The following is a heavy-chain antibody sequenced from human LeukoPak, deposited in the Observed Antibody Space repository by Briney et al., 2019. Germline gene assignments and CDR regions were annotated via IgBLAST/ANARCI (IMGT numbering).Heavy chain of an antibody. Sequence: GSLRLSCAASGFTFDDYTMHWVRQAPGKGLEWVSLISWDGGSTYYADSVKGRFTISRDNSKNSLYLQMNSLRTEDTALYYCAKSKTAVTTGYLDYWGQGTLVTVSS. CDR3: AKSKTAVTTGYLDY. V-gene: IGHV3-43*01. CDR1: GFTFDDYT. CDR2: ISWDGGST. J-gene: IGHJ4*02. D-gene: IGHD4-17*01.